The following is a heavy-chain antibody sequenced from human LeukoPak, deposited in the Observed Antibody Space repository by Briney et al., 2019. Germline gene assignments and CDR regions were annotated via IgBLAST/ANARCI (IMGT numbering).Heavy chain of an antibody. CDR1: GGSISSSSYY. D-gene: IGHD3-22*01. CDR3: ARGSYYDSRGYYGPIWFDP. Sequence: PSETLSLTCTVSGGSISSSSYYWGWIRQPPGKGLEWIGSIYYSGSTYYNPSLKSRVTISVDTSKNQFSLKLSSVTAADTAVYYCARGSYYDSRGYYGPIWFDPWGQGTLVTVSS. J-gene: IGHJ5*02. CDR2: IYYSGST. V-gene: IGHV4-39*07.